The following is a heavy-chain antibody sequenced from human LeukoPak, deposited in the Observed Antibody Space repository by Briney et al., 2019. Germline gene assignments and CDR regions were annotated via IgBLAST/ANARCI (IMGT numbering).Heavy chain of an antibody. V-gene: IGHV3-30-3*01. D-gene: IGHD3-22*01. J-gene: IGHJ4*02. CDR1: GFTFSSYA. CDR3: ARDHLGLSDSNDY. Sequence: PGGSLRLSCAASGFTFSSYAMHWVRQAPGKGLEWVAVISYDGSNKYYADSVKGRFTISRDNSKNTLYLQMNSLRDEDTAVYYCARDHLGLSDSNDYWGQGTLVTVSS. CDR2: ISYDGSNK.